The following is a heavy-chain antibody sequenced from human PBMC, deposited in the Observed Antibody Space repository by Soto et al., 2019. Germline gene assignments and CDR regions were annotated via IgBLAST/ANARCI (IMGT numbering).Heavy chain of an antibody. Sequence: GRSLRLSCAASGFTLSGYAMHWERQAPGKGLEYVSAISSNGGSTYYADSVKGRFTISRDNSKNTLYLQMGSLRAEDMAVYYYARVGGSGSYYYYYMDVWGKGTTVSVTS. CDR3: ARVGGSGSYYYYYMDV. V-gene: IGHV3-64*02. D-gene: IGHD3-10*01. CDR2: ISSNGGST. CDR1: GFTLSGYA. J-gene: IGHJ6*03.